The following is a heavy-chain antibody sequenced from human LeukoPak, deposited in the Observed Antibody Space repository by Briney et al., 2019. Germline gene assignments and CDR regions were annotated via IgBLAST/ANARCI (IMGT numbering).Heavy chain of an antibody. J-gene: IGHJ6*03. CDR2: IYPSGST. V-gene: IGHV4-59*01. Sequence: SETLSLTCTVSGGSISSYYWSWIRQPPGKGLEWIGYIYPSGSTNYNPSLKSRVTMSVDTSKNQFSLKVSSVTAADTAVYYCARVFDSGSQAYFYYMDVWGKGTTVTIFS. D-gene: IGHD3-10*01. CDR1: GGSISSYY. CDR3: ARVFDSGSQAYFYYMDV.